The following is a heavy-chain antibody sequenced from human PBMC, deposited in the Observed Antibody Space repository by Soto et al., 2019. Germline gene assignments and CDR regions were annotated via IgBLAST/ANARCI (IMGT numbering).Heavy chain of an antibody. CDR2: IYHGEST. Sequence: QLQLQESGSGLVKPSQTQSLTCAVSGGSISSGGYSWSWIRQPPGKGLEWIGYIYHGESTYYNPSLKSRVTISVDRSKNQFSLKLSSVTAADTAVYYCARAEGGIFDYWGQGTLVSVSS. CDR3: ARAEGGIFDY. CDR1: GGSISSGGYS. J-gene: IGHJ4*02. V-gene: IGHV4-30-2*01.